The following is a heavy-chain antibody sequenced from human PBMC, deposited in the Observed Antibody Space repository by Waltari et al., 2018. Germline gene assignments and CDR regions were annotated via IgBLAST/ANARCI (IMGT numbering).Heavy chain of an antibody. Sequence: QVQLVASGGGVVQPGRSLRLSCAASGFPFSSYAMHCVRQAPGKGLEWVAVISYDGSNKYYADSVKGRFTISRDNSKNTLYLQMNSLRAEDTAVYYCARGGGGPYYYDSSGYSDYWGQGTLVTVSS. CDR2: ISYDGSNK. CDR1: GFPFSSYA. D-gene: IGHD3-22*01. J-gene: IGHJ4*02. CDR3: ARGGGGPYYYDSSGYSDY. V-gene: IGHV3-30-3*01.